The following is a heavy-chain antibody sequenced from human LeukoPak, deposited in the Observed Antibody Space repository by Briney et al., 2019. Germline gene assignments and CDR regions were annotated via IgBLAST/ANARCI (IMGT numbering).Heavy chain of an antibody. Sequence: SSETLSLTCTVSGGSISSYYWSWIRQPPGKGLEWIGYIYYSGSTSYSGNTNYNPSLKSRVTILVDTSKNQFSLKLSSVTAADTALYYCARLFSITGRIPDRGQGTLVTVSS. CDR1: GGSISSYY. J-gene: IGHJ4*02. CDR3: ARLFSITGRIPD. CDR2: IYYSGST. V-gene: IGHV4-59*01. D-gene: IGHD1-20*01.